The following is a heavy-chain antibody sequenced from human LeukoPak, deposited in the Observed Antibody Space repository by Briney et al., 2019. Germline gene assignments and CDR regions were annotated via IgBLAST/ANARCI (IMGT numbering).Heavy chain of an antibody. CDR2: IIPILGIA. CDR1: GGTFSSYA. D-gene: IGHD1-1*01. Sequence: ASVKVSCKASGGTFSSYAISWVRQAPGQGLEWMGRIIPILGIANYAQKFQGRVTITADKSTSTAYMELSSLRSEDTAVYYCARDRGGTQSSVGYFQHWGQGTLVTVSS. CDR3: ARDRGGTQSSVGYFQH. J-gene: IGHJ1*01. V-gene: IGHV1-69*04.